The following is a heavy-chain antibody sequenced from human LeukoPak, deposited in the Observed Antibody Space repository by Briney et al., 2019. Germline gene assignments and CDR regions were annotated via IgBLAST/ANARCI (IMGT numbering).Heavy chain of an antibody. J-gene: IGHJ6*02. V-gene: IGHV5-51*01. CDR2: IYPGDPDT. D-gene: IGHD6-19*01. CDR3: ARGPLSSGWYHYGMDV. Sequence: GESLKISCKGSGYSFTSYWIGWVRQMPGEGLEWMGIIYPGDPDTRYSPSFQGQVTISADKSISTAYLQWSSLKASDTAMYYCARGPLSSGWYHYGMDVWGQGTTVTVSS. CDR1: GYSFTSYW.